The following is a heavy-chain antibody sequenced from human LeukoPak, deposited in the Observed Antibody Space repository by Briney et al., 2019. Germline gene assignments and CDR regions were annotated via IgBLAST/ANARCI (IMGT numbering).Heavy chain of an antibody. J-gene: IGHJ3*02. CDR3: ARDNGPTDAFDI. CDR1: GGSISSYY. D-gene: IGHD3-16*02. CDR2: IYCSGST. V-gene: IGHV4-59*01. Sequence: SETLSLTCTVSGGSISSYYWSWIRQPPGKGLEWIGYIYCSGSTNYNPSLKSRVTISVDTSKNQFSLKLSSVTAADTAVYYCARDNGPTDAFDIWGQGTMVTVSS.